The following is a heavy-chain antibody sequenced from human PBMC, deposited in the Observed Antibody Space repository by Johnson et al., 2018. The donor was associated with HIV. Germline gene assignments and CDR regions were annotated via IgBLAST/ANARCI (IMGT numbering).Heavy chain of an antibody. CDR1: GFTFSSYG. D-gene: IGHD6-6*01. CDR3: ARGRQLPALDGFDI. CDR2: IRYDGSNK. V-gene: IGHV3-30*02. Sequence: QVQLVESGGGVVQPGGSLRLSCAASGFTFSSYGMHWVRQAPGKGLEWVAFIRYDGSNKYYVDSVKGRFTISRDNAKNSLNLQMNSLRAEDTAVYYCARGRQLPALDGFDIWGQGTMVTVSS. J-gene: IGHJ3*02.